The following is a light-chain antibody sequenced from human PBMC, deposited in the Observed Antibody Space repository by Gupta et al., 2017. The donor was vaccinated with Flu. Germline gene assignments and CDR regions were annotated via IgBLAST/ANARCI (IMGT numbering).Light chain of an antibody. J-gene: IGKJ2*03. Sequence: TQMTQSPSSLSASVGDRVTITCRASQSISSYLNWYQQKPGKAPKLLIYAASSLQSGVPSRFSGSGSGTDSTLTISSLQPEDFATYYCQQSYSTPVYSFGQGTKLEIK. V-gene: IGKV1-39*01. CDR2: AAS. CDR3: QQSYSTPVYS. CDR1: QSISSY.